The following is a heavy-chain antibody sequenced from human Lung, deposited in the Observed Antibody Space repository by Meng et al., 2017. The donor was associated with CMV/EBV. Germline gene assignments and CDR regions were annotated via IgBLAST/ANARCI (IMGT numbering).Heavy chain of an antibody. CDR1: GYTFTGYY. J-gene: IGHJ4*02. Sequence: QVPRVQSAAAVKTPGASVKCSCKASGYTFTGYYMHWVRQAPGQGLEWMGWINPNSGGTNYAQKFQGRVTMTRDTSISTAYMELSRLRSDDTAVYYCVTYCGGDCYSGFDYWGQGTMVTVSA. CDR2: INPNSGGT. D-gene: IGHD2-21*02. V-gene: IGHV1-2*02. CDR3: VTYCGGDCYSGFDY.